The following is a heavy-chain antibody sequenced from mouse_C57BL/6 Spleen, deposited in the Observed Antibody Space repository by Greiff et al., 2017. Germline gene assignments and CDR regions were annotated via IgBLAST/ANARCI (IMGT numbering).Heavy chain of an antibody. CDR1: GYTFTSYW. V-gene: IGHV1-61*01. D-gene: IGHD2-1*01. J-gene: IGHJ4*01. CDR3: AIDYGNYPYYYAMDY. Sequence: VQLQQPGAELVRPGSSVKLSCKASGYTFTSYWMDWVKQRPGQGLEWIGNIYPSDSETHYNQKFKDKATLTVDKSSSTAYMQLSSLTSEDSAVYYCAIDYGNYPYYYAMDYWGQGTSVTVSS. CDR2: IYPSDSET.